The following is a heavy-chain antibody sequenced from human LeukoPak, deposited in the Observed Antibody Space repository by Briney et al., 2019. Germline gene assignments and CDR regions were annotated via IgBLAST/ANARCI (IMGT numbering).Heavy chain of an antibody. J-gene: IGHJ5*02. Sequence: TGGSLRLSCAASGFIFTSYAITWLRHSPGKGLEWVSSIDANGAATFYADSVKGRFSISRDNAKNTVGLQMHSLTAEDSAVYYCAKDQSYYNWFDPRGQGTLVTVSS. D-gene: IGHD3-10*01. CDR1: GFIFTSYA. CDR3: AKDQSYYNWFDP. V-gene: IGHV3-23*01. CDR2: IDANGAAT.